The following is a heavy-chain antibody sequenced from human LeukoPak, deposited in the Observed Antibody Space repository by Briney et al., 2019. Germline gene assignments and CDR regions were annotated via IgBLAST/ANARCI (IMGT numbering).Heavy chain of an antibody. V-gene: IGHV3-48*04. CDR2: ISSSSSTI. CDR3: ARSRGSGWYVAHLDY. D-gene: IGHD6-19*01. J-gene: IGHJ4*02. Sequence: GGSLRLSCAASGFTFSSYSMNWVRQAPGKGLEWVSYISSSSSTIYYADSVKGRFTISRDNAKNSLYLQMNSLRAEDTAVYYCARSRGSGWYVAHLDYWGQGTLVTVSS. CDR1: GFTFSSYS.